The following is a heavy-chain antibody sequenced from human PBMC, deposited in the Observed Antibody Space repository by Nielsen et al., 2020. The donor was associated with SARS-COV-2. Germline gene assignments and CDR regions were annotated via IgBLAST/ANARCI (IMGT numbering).Heavy chain of an antibody. V-gene: IGHV1-24*01. Sequence: ASVKVSCKVSGYTLTELSMHWVRQAPGKGLEWMGGFDPEDGETIYAQKFQGRVTMTEDTSTDTAYMELSSLRSEDTAVYYCATVIAAAYYYYYGIDVWGQGTTVTVSS. D-gene: IGHD6-13*01. CDR3: ATVIAAAYYYYYGIDV. CDR2: FDPEDGET. J-gene: IGHJ6*02. CDR1: GYTLTELS.